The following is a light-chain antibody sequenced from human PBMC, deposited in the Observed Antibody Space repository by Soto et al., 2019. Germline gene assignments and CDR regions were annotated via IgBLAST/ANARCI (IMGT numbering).Light chain of an antibody. CDR3: QQYNSYPYT. J-gene: IGKJ2*01. V-gene: IGKV1-5*03. Sequence: DIQMTQSPSTLSASVRDRVTINCRASQSISSWLAWYQQKPGKAPKLLIYKASSLESGVPSRFSGSGSGTEFTLTISSLQPDDFATYYCQQYNSYPYTFGQGTKLEIK. CDR1: QSISSW. CDR2: KAS.